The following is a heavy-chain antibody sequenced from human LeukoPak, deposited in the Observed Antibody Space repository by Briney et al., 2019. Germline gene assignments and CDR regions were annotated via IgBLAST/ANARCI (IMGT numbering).Heavy chain of an antibody. J-gene: IGHJ5*02. CDR2: IVVGSGNT. V-gene: IGHV1-58*01. Sequence: SVKVSCKASGFTFTSSAVQWVRQARGQRLEWIGWIVVGSGNTNYAQEFQERVTITRDMSTSTAYMELSSLRSEDTAVYYCAAAGIAAAGTEFDPWGQGTLVTVSS. CDR3: AAAGIAAAGTEFDP. D-gene: IGHD6-13*01. CDR1: GFTFTSSA.